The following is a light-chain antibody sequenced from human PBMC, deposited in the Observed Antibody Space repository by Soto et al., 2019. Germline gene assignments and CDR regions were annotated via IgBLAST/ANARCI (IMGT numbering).Light chain of an antibody. Sequence: QSALTQPASVSGSPGQSITISCTGTSSDVGGYKFVSWYQQHPGKAPKLMISDVSNRPSGVSIRFSGSKSGNTAFLTISGLQAEDEADYYCSSYSNSSTLVLFGGGTKLTVL. CDR1: SSDVGGYKF. CDR2: DVS. J-gene: IGLJ3*02. CDR3: SSYSNSSTLVL. V-gene: IGLV2-14*03.